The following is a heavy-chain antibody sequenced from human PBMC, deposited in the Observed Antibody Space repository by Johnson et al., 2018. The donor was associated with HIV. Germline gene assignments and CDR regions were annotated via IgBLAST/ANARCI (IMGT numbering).Heavy chain of an antibody. Sequence: QVQLVESGGGVVQPGGSLRLSCAASGFTFSSYAMHWVRQAPGKGLEWVAVISYDGSNKYYADSVKGRFTISRDNSKNTLYLQMNSLRGEDTAVYYCAKGSWALWSPWGQGTMVTVSS. CDR1: GFTFSSYA. D-gene: IGHD1-26*01. J-gene: IGHJ3*01. CDR2: ISYDGSNK. CDR3: AKGSWALWSP. V-gene: IGHV3-30*04.